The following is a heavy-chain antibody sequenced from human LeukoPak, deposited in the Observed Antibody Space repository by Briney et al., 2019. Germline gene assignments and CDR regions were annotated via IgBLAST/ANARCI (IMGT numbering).Heavy chain of an antibody. D-gene: IGHD6-19*01. CDR1: GFTFSDYM. CDR2: IDSSSTTI. CDR3: ARETAVAVGC. Sequence: GGSLRLSCTASGFTFSDYMMNWVRQAPGKGLEWVSYIDSSSTTIHYADSVKGRFTISRDNAKNSLFLQMRSLRAEDTAVYYCARETAVAVGCWGQGTLVTVSS. V-gene: IGHV3-48*01. J-gene: IGHJ4*02.